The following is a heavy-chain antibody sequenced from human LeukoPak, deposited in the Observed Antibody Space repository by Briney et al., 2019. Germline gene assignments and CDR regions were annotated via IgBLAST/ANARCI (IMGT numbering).Heavy chain of an antibody. CDR2: IYPGDSDT. Sequence: GESLKISCKGSGYSFTTYWIGWVRQMPGKGLEWMGIIYPGDSDTRYSPSFQGQVTISADKSITTAYLQWSSLKASDTAMYYCARRGYSYGHNTNRFDPWGQGTLVTVSS. V-gene: IGHV5-51*01. CDR1: GYSFTTYW. CDR3: ARRGYSYGHNTNRFDP. J-gene: IGHJ5*02. D-gene: IGHD5-18*01.